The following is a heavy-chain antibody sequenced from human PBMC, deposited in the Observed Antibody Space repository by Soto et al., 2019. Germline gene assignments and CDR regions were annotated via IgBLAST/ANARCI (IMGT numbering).Heavy chain of an antibody. CDR1: GCTFSSYA. J-gene: IGHJ4*02. CDR2: ISGSGGST. CDR3: AKDLGGYGDYVTYYFDY. V-gene: IGHV3-23*01. D-gene: IGHD4-17*01. Sequence: EVQLLESGGGWVQPGGSLRLSCAASGCTFSSYAMSWVRQAPGKGLEWVSAISGSGGSTYYADSVKGRFTISRDNSKNTLYLQMNSLRAEDTAVYYCAKDLGGYGDYVTYYFDYWGQGTLVTVSS.